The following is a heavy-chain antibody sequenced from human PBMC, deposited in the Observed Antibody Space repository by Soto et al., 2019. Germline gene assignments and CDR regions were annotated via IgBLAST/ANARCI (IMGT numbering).Heavy chain of an antibody. V-gene: IGHV4-39*01. D-gene: IGHD6-13*01. CDR2: IYYSGST. CDR3: ARQLGMYSSRLPPGMDV. CDR1: GGSISSSSYY. Sequence: QLQLQESGPGLVKPSETLSLTCTVSGGSISSSSYYWGWIRQPPGKGLEWIGSIYYSGSTYYNPSLKSRVTISVDTSKNQFSLKLSSVTAADTAVYYCARQLGMYSSRLPPGMDVWGQGTTVTVSS. J-gene: IGHJ6*02.